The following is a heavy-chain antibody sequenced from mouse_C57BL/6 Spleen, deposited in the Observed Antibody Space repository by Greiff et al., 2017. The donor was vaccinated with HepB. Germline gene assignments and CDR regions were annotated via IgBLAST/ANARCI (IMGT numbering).Heavy chain of an antibody. V-gene: IGHV1-72*01. J-gene: IGHJ4*01. CDR2: IDPNSCGT. Sequence: VQLQQSGAELVKPGASVKLSCKASGYTFTSYWMHWVKQRPGRGLEWIGRIDPNSCGTKYNEKFKSKATLTVDKPSSTAYMQLSSLTSEDSAVYYCARSDTTVVEAYAMDYWGQGTSVTVSS. CDR3: ARSDTTVVEAYAMDY. CDR1: GYTFTSYW. D-gene: IGHD1-1*01.